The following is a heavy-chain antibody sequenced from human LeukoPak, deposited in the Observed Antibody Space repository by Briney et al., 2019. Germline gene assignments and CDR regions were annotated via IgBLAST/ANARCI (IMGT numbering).Heavy chain of an antibody. V-gene: IGHV1-2*02. D-gene: IGHD3-10*01. CDR2: INPNSGGT. CDR3: ARGPRGVYYYGSGVPNYMDV. Sequence: ASVKVSCKASGYTFTGYYMHWVRQAPGQGPEWMGWINPNSGGTNYAQKFQGRVTMTRDTSISTAYMELSRLRSDDTAVYYCARGPRGVYYYGSGVPNYMDVWGKGTTVTISS. J-gene: IGHJ6*03. CDR1: GYTFTGYY.